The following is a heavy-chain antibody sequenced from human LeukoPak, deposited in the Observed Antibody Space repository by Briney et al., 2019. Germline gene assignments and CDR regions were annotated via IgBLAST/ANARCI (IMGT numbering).Heavy chain of an antibody. CDR3: ARKVVGAAFDY. J-gene: IGHJ4*02. Sequence: GGSLRLSCAASGFTFSSYGMNWVRQAPGKGLEWVSSISSSSSYIYYADSVKGRFTISRDNAKNSLYLQMNSLRAEDTAVYYCARKVVGAAFDYWGQGTLVTVSS. V-gene: IGHV3-21*01. CDR1: GFTFSSYG. D-gene: IGHD1-26*01. CDR2: ISSSSSYI.